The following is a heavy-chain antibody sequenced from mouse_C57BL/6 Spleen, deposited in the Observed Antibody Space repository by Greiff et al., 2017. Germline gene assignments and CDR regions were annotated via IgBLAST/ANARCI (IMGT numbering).Heavy chain of an antibody. CDR1: GYAFTNYL. Sequence: VNLVESGAELVRPGTSVKVSCKASGYAFTNYLIEWVKQRPGQGLEWIGVINPGSGGTNYNEKFKGKATLTADKSSSTAYMQLSSLTSEDSAVYFCARSDYDGYYWYFDVWGTGTTVTVSS. CDR3: ARSDYDGYYWYFDV. V-gene: IGHV1-54*01. D-gene: IGHD2-3*01. J-gene: IGHJ1*03. CDR2: INPGSGGT.